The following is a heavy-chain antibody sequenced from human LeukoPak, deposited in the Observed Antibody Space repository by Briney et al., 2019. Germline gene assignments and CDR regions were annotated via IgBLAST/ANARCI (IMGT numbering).Heavy chain of an antibody. V-gene: IGHV3-49*03. CDR1: GFTFGDYA. J-gene: IGHJ4*02. CDR2: IRSKAYGGTT. Sequence: GGSLRLSCTASGFTFGDYAMSWFRQAPGKGLEWVGFIRSKAYGGTTEYAASVKGRFTISRDDSKSIAYLQMNSLKTEDTAVYYCTRDYGHKPGYSSSWYSAPPFDYWGQGTLVTVSS. CDR3: TRDYGHKPGYSSSWYSAPPFDY. D-gene: IGHD6-13*01.